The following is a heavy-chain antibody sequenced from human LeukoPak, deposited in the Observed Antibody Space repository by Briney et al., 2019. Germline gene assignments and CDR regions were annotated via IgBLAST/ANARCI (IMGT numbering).Heavy chain of an antibody. CDR2: VYYSGST. CDR3: ARDKTSTWEYNWFDP. Sequence: PSETLFLTCTVSGGSISSSSYYWGWIRQPPGKGLEWIGSVYYSGSTYYNPSLKSRVSLSVDTSKNQFSLTLSSVTAADTAVYYCARDKTSTWEYNWFDPWGQGTLVTVSS. V-gene: IGHV4-39*07. D-gene: IGHD1-26*01. J-gene: IGHJ5*02. CDR1: GGSISSSSYY.